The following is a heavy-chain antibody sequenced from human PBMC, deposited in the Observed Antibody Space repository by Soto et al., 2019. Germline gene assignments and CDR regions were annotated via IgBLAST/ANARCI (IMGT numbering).Heavy chain of an antibody. J-gene: IGHJ6*02. CDR1: GFTFSSYG. CDR2: ISYDGSNK. D-gene: IGHD1-1*01. Sequence: LRLSCAASGFTFSSYGMHWVRQAPGKGLEWVAVISYDGSNKYYADSVKGRFTISRDNSKNTLYLQMNSLRAEDTAVYYCANWNDLRYYYGMDVWGQGTTVTVSS. V-gene: IGHV3-30*18. CDR3: ANWNDLRYYYGMDV.